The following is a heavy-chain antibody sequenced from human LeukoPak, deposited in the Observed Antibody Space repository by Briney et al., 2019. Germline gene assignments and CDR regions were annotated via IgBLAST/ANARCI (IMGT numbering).Heavy chain of an antibody. J-gene: IGHJ4*02. V-gene: IGHV4-4*02. D-gene: IGHD6-13*01. Sequence: KASETLSLTCAVSGDSICSCHWWTWIRQPPGMGLEWIGEIHHSGNTDYNPPLKSRVTISLDKSKNEFSLQMRSVTAADTAFYYCARDQSVRSWYFDSWGQGALVTVSS. CDR1: GDSICSCHW. CDR3: ARDQSVRSWYFDS. CDR2: IHHSGNT.